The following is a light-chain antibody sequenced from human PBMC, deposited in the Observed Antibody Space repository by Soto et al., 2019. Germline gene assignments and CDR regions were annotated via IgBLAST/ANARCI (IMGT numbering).Light chain of an antibody. CDR2: GVT. CDR3: SSYAGSTFHVI. Sequence: QSALTQPPSASGSPGQSVTISCTGTSSDIGAYNYVSWYQQHPGKAPKLMIYGVTKRPSGVPDRFSGSKFGNTASLTVSGLQAEDEADYHCSSYAGSTFHVIFGGGTKLTVL. CDR1: SSDIGAYNY. J-gene: IGLJ2*01. V-gene: IGLV2-8*01.